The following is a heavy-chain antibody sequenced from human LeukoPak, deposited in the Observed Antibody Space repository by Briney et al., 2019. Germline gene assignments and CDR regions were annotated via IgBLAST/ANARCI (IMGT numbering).Heavy chain of an antibody. Sequence: GESLKISCKGSGYSFTNYWIGWVRQMPGKGLEWMGIISPGDSYTRYSPSFQGQVTFSADKSISTAYVQWSSLKASDTAMYYCARLGRRGGSYLIYFDSWGQGTLVTVSS. CDR1: GYSFTNYW. D-gene: IGHD1-26*01. V-gene: IGHV5-51*01. CDR2: ISPGDSYT. CDR3: ARLGRRGGSYLIYFDS. J-gene: IGHJ4*02.